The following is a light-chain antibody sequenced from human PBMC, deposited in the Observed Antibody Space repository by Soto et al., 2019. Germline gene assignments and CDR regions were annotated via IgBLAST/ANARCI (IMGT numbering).Light chain of an antibody. Sequence: EIVLTQSPGTLSLSPGERATHSCRASQSVSSSYLAWYQQKPGQAPRLLIYGASSRATGIPDRFSGSGSGTDFTLTISRLEPEDFAVYYCQQYGSPRLTFGGGTKVDIK. J-gene: IGKJ4*01. CDR3: QQYGSPRLT. CDR2: GAS. V-gene: IGKV3-20*01. CDR1: QSVSSSY.